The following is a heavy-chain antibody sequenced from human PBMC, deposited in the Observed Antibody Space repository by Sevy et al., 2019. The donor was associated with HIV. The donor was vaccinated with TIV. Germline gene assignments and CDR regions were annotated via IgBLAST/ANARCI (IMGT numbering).Heavy chain of an antibody. CDR2: ISGSGGST. CDR1: GFTFSSYA. V-gene: IGHV3-23*01. Sequence: GGSLRLSCAASGFTFSSYAMSWVRQAPGKGLEWVSAISGSGGSTYYADSVKGRFTISRDNSKNMLYLQMNSLRAEDTAVYYCAKDPLEYSSSWERFDPWGQGTLVTVSS. D-gene: IGHD6-13*01. J-gene: IGHJ5*02. CDR3: AKDPLEYSSSWERFDP.